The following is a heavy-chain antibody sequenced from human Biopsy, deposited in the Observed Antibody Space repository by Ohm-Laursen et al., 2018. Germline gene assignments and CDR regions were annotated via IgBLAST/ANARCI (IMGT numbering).Heavy chain of an antibody. J-gene: IGHJ2*01. CDR1: GYTFTAFS. CDR3: ARGRRHCSGTCSRWYFDL. D-gene: IGHD2-2*01. V-gene: IGHV1-2*02. CDR2: INTKSGDT. Sequence: SVKVSCKPSGYTFTAFSVHWLRQAPGQGLEWMGWINTKSGDTDYPQSFQGRVSMTRDTSISTAYMDLSRLRSDDTAVYYCARGRRHCSGTCSRWYFDLWGRGTLVTVSS.